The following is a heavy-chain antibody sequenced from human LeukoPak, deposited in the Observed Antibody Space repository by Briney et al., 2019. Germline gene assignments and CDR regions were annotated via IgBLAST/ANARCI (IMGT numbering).Heavy chain of an antibody. CDR3: ARDDSPMTTVTTFAY. V-gene: IGHV4-4*07. J-gene: IGHJ4*02. CDR2: FYPSGTT. D-gene: IGHD4-11*01. Sequence: PSETLSLTCTVSGGSISSYYWSWIRQPPGKGLEWIGRFYPSGTTNYNPSLKSRVTMSLDTSKRQFSLKVRSVTASDTAVYYCARDDSPMTTVTTFAYWGQGTLVTVSS. CDR1: GGSISSYY.